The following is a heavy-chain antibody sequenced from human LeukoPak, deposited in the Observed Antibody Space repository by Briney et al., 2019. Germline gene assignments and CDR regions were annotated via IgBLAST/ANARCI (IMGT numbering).Heavy chain of an antibody. V-gene: IGHV4-59*01. CDR1: GGSISSYY. D-gene: IGHD3-9*01. Sequence: SETLSLTCTVSGGSISSYYWSWIRQPPGKGLEWIGYIYYSGSTNYNPSLKSRVTIPVDTSKNQFSLKLSSVTAADTAVYYCARADPYDILTGYQFDYWGQGTLVTVSS. CDR3: ARADPYDILTGYQFDY. CDR2: IYYSGST. J-gene: IGHJ4*02.